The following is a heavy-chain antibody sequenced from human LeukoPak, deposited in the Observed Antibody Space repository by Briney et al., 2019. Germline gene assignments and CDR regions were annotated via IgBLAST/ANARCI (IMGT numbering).Heavy chain of an antibody. D-gene: IGHD5-18*01. Sequence: SVKVSCKASGGTFSSYAISWERQAPGQGLEWMGGIIPIFGTANYAQKFQGRVTITADESTSTAYMELSSLRSEDTAVYYCARDPRGRGYSYGPFDYWGQGTLVTVSS. V-gene: IGHV1-69*13. J-gene: IGHJ4*02. CDR3: ARDPRGRGYSYGPFDY. CDR2: IIPIFGTA. CDR1: GGTFSSYA.